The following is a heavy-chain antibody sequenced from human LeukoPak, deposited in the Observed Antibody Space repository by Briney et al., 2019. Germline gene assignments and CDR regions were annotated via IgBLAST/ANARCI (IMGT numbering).Heavy chain of an antibody. V-gene: IGHV4-34*01. D-gene: IGHD5-18*01. CDR2: INHSGST. CDR3: ARGPGIQLWLFDY. Sequence: SETLSLTCAVYGGSFSGYYWSWIRQPPGKGLEWIGEINHSGSTNYNPSLKSRVTISVDTSKNQFSLKLSSVTAADTAVYYCARGPGIQLWLFDYWGQGTLATVSS. J-gene: IGHJ4*02. CDR1: GGSFSGYY.